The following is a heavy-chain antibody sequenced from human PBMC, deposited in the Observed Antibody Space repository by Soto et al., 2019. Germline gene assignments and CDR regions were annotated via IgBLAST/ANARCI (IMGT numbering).Heavy chain of an antibody. V-gene: IGHV3-15*01. CDR2: IKSKTDGGTT. J-gene: IGHJ4*02. D-gene: IGHD3-3*01. CDR3: TTISARFLEWPSGIDY. CDR1: GFTFSNAW. Sequence: GGSLRLSCAASGFTFSNAWMSWVRQAPGKGLEWVGRIKSKTDGGTTDYAAPVKGRFTISRDDSKNTLYLQMNSLKTEDTAVYYCTTISARFLEWPSGIDYWGQGTLVTVSS.